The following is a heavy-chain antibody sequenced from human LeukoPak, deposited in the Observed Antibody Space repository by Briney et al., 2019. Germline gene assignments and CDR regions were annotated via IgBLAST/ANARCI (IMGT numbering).Heavy chain of an antibody. D-gene: IGHD2-15*01. CDR1: GGSISSYY. V-gene: IGHV4-59*01. CDR3: ARILCSGGSCYSAGWFDP. Sequence: IPSETLSLTCTGSGGSISSYYWSSIRQPPGKGLEWIRYFYCSGGTNSNPCLKSRVTISVDTSKNQFPLKLSSVTAADTAVYYCARILCSGGSCYSAGWFDPWGQGTLVTVSS. CDR2: FYCSGGT. J-gene: IGHJ5*02.